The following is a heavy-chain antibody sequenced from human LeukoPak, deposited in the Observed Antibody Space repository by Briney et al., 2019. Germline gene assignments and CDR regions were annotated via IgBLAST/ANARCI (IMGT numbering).Heavy chain of an antibody. V-gene: IGHV3-7*05. CDR2: IKEDGSEK. CDR1: GFTLSNSW. D-gene: IGHD4-17*01. J-gene: IGHJ4*02. Sequence: GGSLRLSCAASGFTLSNSWMSWVRQAPGKGLEWVANIKEDGSEKYYVGSVKGRFTISRDNARNSLYLQMNSLRAEDTAIYYCATHLYGGDYWGQGTLVTVSP. CDR3: ATHLYGGDY.